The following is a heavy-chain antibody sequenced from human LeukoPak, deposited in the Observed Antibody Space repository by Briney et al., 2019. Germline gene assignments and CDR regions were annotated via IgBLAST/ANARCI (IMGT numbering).Heavy chain of an antibody. CDR2: ISSSSSYI. D-gene: IGHD3-10*01. Sequence: GGSLRLSCAPSGFTFSSYSMNWVSQAPGNGLEWVSSISSSSSYIYYTNSVKGRFTISRDNAKNSLYLQMNSLRAEDAAVYYCARDRITMVRRFDYWGQGTLVTVSS. CDR1: GFTFSSYS. J-gene: IGHJ4*02. V-gene: IGHV3-21*01. CDR3: ARDRITMVRRFDY.